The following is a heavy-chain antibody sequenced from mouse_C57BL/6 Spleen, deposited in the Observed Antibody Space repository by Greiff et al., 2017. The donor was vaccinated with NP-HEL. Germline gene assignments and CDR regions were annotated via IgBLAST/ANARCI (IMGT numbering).Heavy chain of an antibody. CDR2: IDPAIGYT. CDR3: ARIEA. CDR1: GFNIKDPY. J-gene: IGHJ2*01. Sequence: EVQLQQSGAELVKPGASVKLSCTASGFNIKDPYMHWVKQRPEQGLEWIGRIDPAIGYTKYDPKFQGKAPISADTSSNTAYLQHSSLTSEDTAVYYCARIEAWGQGTTLTVAS. V-gene: IGHV14-3*02.